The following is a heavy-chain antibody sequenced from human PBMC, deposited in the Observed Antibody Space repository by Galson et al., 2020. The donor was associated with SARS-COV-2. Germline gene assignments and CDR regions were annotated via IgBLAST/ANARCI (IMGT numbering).Heavy chain of an antibody. D-gene: IGHD2-2*01. V-gene: IGHV1-18*04. Sequence: ASVKVSCKASGYTFTSYVFSWVRQAPGQGLEWMGWISADNGNTNYAQKFHGRLNMTTDTSTDTAYMELRSLRSDDTAVYYCARGYCRSTSCYWGLLYYHYYMDVWGRGTTVTVSS. CDR3: ARGYCRSTSCYWGLLYYHYYMDV. J-gene: IGHJ6*03. CDR2: ISADNGNT. CDR1: GYTFTSYV.